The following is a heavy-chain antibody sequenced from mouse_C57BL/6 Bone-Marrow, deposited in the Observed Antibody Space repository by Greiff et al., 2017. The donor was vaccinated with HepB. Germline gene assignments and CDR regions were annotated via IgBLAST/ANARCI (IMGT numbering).Heavy chain of an antibody. D-gene: IGHD1-1*01. V-gene: IGHV1-52*01. CDR3: VVRGLFDY. Sequence: QVQLKESGAELVRPGSSVKLSCKASGYTFTSYWMHWVKQRPIQGLEWIGNIDPSDSETHYNQKFKDKATLTVDKSSSTAYMQLSSLTSEDSAVYYCVVRGLFDYWGQGTTLTVSS. CDR2: IDPSDSET. J-gene: IGHJ2*01. CDR1: GYTFTSYW.